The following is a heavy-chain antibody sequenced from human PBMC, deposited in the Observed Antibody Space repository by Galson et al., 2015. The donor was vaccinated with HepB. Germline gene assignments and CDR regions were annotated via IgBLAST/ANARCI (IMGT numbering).Heavy chain of an antibody. J-gene: IGHJ6*02. CDR2: IIPIFGTA. CDR3: ARADDAYSSGWYEKYYYYGMDV. CDR1: GGTFSSYA. V-gene: IGHV1-69*13. Sequence: SVKVSCKASGGTFSSYAISWVRQAPGQGLEWMGGIIPIFGTANYAQKFQGRVTITADESTSTAYMELSSLRSEDTAVYYCARADDAYSSGWYEKYYYYGMDVWGQGTTVTVSS. D-gene: IGHD6-19*01.